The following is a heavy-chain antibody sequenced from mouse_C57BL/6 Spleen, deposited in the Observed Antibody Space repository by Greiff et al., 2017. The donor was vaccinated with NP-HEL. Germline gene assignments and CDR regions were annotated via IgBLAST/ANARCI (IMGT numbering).Heavy chain of an antibody. CDR2: INPNNGGT. Sequence: DVQLQESGPELVKPGASVKIPCKASGYTFTDYNMDWVKQSHGKSLEWIGDINPNNGGTIYNQKFKGKATLTVDKSSSTAYMELRSLTSEDTAVYYCARSRLRGYAMDYWGQGTSVTVSS. V-gene: IGHV1-18*01. D-gene: IGHD1-1*01. CDR1: GYTFTDYN. J-gene: IGHJ4*01. CDR3: ARSRLRGYAMDY.